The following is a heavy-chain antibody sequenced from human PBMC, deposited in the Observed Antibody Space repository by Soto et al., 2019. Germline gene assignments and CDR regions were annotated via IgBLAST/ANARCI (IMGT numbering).Heavy chain of an antibody. CDR3: ARESSGSSFFDY. D-gene: IGHD1-26*01. J-gene: IGHJ4*02. Sequence: LRLSCAASGFTFSSYGMHWVRQAPGKGLEWVAVIWYDGSNKYYADSVKGRFTISRDNSKNTLYLQMNSLRAEDTAVYYCARESSGSSFFDYWGQGTLVTVSS. CDR2: IWYDGSNK. CDR1: GFTFSSYG. V-gene: IGHV3-33*01.